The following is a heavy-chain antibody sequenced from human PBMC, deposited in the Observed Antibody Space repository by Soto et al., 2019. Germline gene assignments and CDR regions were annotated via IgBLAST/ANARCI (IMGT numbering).Heavy chain of an antibody. CDR2: ISRYGDFT. J-gene: IGHJ4*02. Sequence: EVQLLESGGDLIQPGGSLRLSCAASGFTFNIYAMTWVRQAPGRGLEWVSAISRYGDFTYYADSVEGRFTISRDNSKNTLYLQMNSPRAEETAVYYCAKDRYLDHDSRGYLFDNWGQGTLVTVSS. CDR3: AKDRYLDHDSRGYLFDN. D-gene: IGHD3-22*01. CDR1: GFTFNIYA. V-gene: IGHV3-23*01.